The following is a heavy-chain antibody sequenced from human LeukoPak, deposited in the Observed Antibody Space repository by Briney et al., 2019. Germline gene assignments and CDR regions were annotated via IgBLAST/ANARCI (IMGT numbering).Heavy chain of an antibody. CDR1: GFTFSSYE. D-gene: IGHD3-3*01. CDR3: ARGTYYDFWSGYHVGWFDP. J-gene: IGHJ5*02. V-gene: IGHV3-48*03. Sequence: GGSLRLSCAASGFTFSSYEMNWVRQAPGKGLEWVSYISSSGSTIYYADSVKGRFTISGDNAKNSLYLQMNSLRAEDTAVYYCARGTYYDFWSGYHVGWFDPWGQGTLVTVSS. CDR2: ISSSGSTI.